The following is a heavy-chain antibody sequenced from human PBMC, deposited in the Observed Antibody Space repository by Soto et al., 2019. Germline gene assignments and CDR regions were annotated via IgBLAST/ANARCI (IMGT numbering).Heavy chain of an antibody. Sequence: SETLSLTCTVSGGSISSSSYFWGWIRQPPGKGLEWIGSIYYSGSTYYNPSLKSRVTVSVDTSKNQFSLKLSSVTAADTAVYYCARALVTANHWGQGTLVTVSS. J-gene: IGHJ5*02. D-gene: IGHD2-21*02. CDR1: GGSISSSSYF. V-gene: IGHV4-39*01. CDR2: IYYSGST. CDR3: ARALVTANH.